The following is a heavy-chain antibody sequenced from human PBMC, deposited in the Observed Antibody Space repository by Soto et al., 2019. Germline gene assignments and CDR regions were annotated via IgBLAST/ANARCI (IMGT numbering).Heavy chain of an antibody. CDR1: GGSIRSYY. Sequence: SETLSLTCTVSGGSIRSYYWSWIRQPPGKGLEWVRYIYYSGSTNYNPSLKSRVTISVDTSKNQFSLKLSSVTAADTAVYYCARHRCTGIAAAGPNDYWGQGTLVTVSS. J-gene: IGHJ4*02. D-gene: IGHD6-13*01. CDR2: IYYSGST. V-gene: IGHV4-59*08. CDR3: ARHRCTGIAAAGPNDY.